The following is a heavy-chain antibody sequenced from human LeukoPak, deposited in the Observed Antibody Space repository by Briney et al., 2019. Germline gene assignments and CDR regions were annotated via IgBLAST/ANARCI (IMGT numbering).Heavy chain of an antibody. D-gene: IGHD6-13*01. J-gene: IGHJ6*02. CDR1: GFTFSDYY. CDR2: ISSSGSTI. CDR3: ARDSAAAGYDYYGMDV. V-gene: IGHV3-11*01. Sequence: AGGSLRLSCAASGFTFSDYYMSWIRQAPGKGLEWVSYISSSGSTIYYADSVKGRFTISRGNAQNSLYLQMNSLRAEDTAVYYCARDSAAAGYDYYGMDVWGQGTTVTVSS.